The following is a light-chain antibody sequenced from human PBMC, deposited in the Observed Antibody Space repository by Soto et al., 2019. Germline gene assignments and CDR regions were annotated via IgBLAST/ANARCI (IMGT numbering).Light chain of an antibody. V-gene: IGKV1-5*01. CDR3: QQYNSYSPERT. Sequence: DIQMTQSPSTLSASVGDRVTITCRASQSISSWLAWYQQKPGKAPKLLIYDASSLESGVPSRFSGSGSGTEFTLTISSLQPDDFATYDCQQYNSYSPERTFGQGTKVEIK. CDR2: DAS. J-gene: IGKJ1*01. CDR1: QSISSW.